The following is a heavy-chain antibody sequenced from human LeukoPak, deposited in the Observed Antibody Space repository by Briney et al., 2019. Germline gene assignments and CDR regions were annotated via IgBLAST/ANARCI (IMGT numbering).Heavy chain of an antibody. CDR1: GYTFSNCD. V-gene: IGHV1-18*01. D-gene: IGHD3-9*01. CDR3: ARDHWRGEGFSGVEGYFDWLLHDPHWFDP. J-gene: IGHJ5*02. Sequence: GASVKVSCKASGYTFSNCDITWVRQAPGQGLDWMGWITPYNGNTDYVQKVRGRVTMTADTSTSTAYMELRSLRSDDTAVYYCARDHWRGEGFSGVEGYFDWLLHDPHWFDPWGQGTLVTVSS. CDR2: ITPYNGNT.